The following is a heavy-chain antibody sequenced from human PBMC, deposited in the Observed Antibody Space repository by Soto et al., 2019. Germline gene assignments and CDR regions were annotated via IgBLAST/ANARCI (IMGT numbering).Heavy chain of an antibody. CDR2: IYYTGST. D-gene: IGHD3-10*01. Sequence: QVQLQESGPGLLKPSQTLSLTCAVSGASIISDDYYWSWIRQPPGKGLEWIGYIYYTGSTYHSPSLKSRLTISLDTSKNQFSLKLTSLTDADAAVYYCARVGYYFASGTYSFDTWGQGILVTVSS. J-gene: IGHJ4*02. V-gene: IGHV4-30-4*01. CDR1: GASIISDDYY. CDR3: ARVGYYFASGTYSFDT.